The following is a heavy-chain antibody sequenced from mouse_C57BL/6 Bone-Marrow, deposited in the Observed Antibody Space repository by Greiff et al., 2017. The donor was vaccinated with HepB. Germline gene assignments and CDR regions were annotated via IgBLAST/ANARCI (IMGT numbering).Heavy chain of an antibody. CDR2: ISYDGSN. Sequence: EVKLMESGPGLVKPSQSLSLTCSVTGYSITSGYYWNWIRQFPGNKLEWMGYISYDGSNNYNPSLKNRISITRDTSKNQFFLKLNSVTTEDTATYYCARGITTVVDRNWYFDVWGTGTTVTVSS. J-gene: IGHJ1*03. D-gene: IGHD1-1*01. CDR1: GYSITSGYY. V-gene: IGHV3-6*01. CDR3: ARGITTVVDRNWYFDV.